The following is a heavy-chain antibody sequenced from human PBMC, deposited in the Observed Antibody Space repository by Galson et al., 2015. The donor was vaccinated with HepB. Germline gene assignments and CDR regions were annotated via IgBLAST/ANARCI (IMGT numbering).Heavy chain of an antibody. D-gene: IGHD6-13*01. J-gene: IGHJ4*02. V-gene: IGHV4-59*01. Sequence: ETLSLTCTVSGGSISSYYWSWIRQPPGKGLEWIGYIYYSGSTNYNPSLKSRVTISVDTSKNQFSLKLSSVTAADTAVYYCARGAAVTLDYWGQGTLVTVSS. CDR2: IYYSGST. CDR1: GGSISSYY. CDR3: ARGAAVTLDY.